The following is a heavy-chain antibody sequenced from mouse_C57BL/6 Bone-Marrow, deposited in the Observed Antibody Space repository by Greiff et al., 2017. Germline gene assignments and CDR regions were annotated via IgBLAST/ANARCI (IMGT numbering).Heavy chain of an antibody. V-gene: IGHV1-7*01. CDR2: INPSTGYT. CDR3: ARPETSYFDY. J-gene: IGHJ2*01. Sequence: QVQLQQSGAELAKPGASVKMSCTASGYTFTSYWMHWVKQRPGQGLEWIGYINPSTGYTEYNQKFKDKATLTADKSSSTAYMQLSSLTSEDSAVYYCARPETSYFDYWGQGTTLTVSS. CDR1: GYTFTSYW.